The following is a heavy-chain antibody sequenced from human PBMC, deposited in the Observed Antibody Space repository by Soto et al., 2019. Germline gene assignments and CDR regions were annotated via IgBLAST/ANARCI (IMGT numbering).Heavy chain of an antibody. CDR2: IYYSGST. D-gene: IGHD3-16*01. CDR1: GGSISSYY. J-gene: IGHJ3*02. CDR3: ARRGISYAFDI. Sequence: QVQLQESGPGLVKPSETLSLTCTVSGGSISSYYWSWIRQPPGKGLEWIGYIYYSGSTNYNPSLKRRVTISVDTSTNQFSLKLSSVTAADTAVYYCARRGISYAFDIWGQGTMVTVSS. V-gene: IGHV4-59*08.